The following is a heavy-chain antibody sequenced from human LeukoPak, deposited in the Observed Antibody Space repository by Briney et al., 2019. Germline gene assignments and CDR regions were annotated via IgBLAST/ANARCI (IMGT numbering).Heavy chain of an antibody. CDR1: GFTFTNFA. CDR2: ITGSSGTT. J-gene: IGHJ4*02. Sequence: PGGSLRLSCVASGFTFTNFAMTWVRRPPGKGLEWVSSITGSSGTTYDADSVRGRFTISRDVSKNTLYLQMNGLRAEDTATYYCAKGTAVTPLYYFDYWGQGVLVTVSS. CDR3: AKGTAVTPLYYFDY. D-gene: IGHD4-17*01. V-gene: IGHV3-23*01.